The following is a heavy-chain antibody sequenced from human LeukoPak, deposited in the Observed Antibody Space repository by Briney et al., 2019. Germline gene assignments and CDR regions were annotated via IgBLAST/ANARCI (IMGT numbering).Heavy chain of an antibody. CDR1: GDSISSSTYY. CDR3: ATTYGYNPFAY. J-gene: IGHJ4*02. V-gene: IGHV4-39*01. CDR2: IYYSGST. D-gene: IGHD5-24*01. Sequence: SGTLSLTCTVSGDSISSSTYYCGWVRQPPGKGLEWIGNIYYSGSTYYNPSLKSRVTISVDTSKNQFSLKLSSVTAADTAVYYCATTYGYNPFAYWGQGTLVTVSS.